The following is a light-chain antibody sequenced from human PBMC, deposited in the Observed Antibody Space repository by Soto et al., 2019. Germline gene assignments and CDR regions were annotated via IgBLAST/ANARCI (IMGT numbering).Light chain of an antibody. V-gene: IGLV2-11*01. CDR1: SSDVGGYNY. CDR3: CSFTSNSTLV. Sequence: QSVLTQPRSVSGSPGQSVTISCTGASSDVGGYNYVSWYQQHPGKAPKVMIYDVTKRPSGVSDRFSGSKSANTASLTISGLQAEDEADYYCCSFTSNSTLVFGTGTQLTVL. J-gene: IGLJ1*01. CDR2: DVT.